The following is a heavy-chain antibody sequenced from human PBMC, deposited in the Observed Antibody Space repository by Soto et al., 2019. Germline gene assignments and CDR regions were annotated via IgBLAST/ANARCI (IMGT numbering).Heavy chain of an antibody. Sequence: SETLSLTCTVSGGSMRNYFWTWIRQPPGKGLEWIGYIHYSGTTSFFPSYNPSLRSRVTISEDTSKNQFSLKLLSVTTADTAVYFCAAGEASSRNLAPYYLDFWGQGTLVTVAS. CDR1: GGSMRNYF. J-gene: IGHJ4*02. D-gene: IGHD6-13*01. V-gene: IGHV4-59*01. CDR2: IHYSGTT. CDR3: AAGEASSRNLAPYYLDF.